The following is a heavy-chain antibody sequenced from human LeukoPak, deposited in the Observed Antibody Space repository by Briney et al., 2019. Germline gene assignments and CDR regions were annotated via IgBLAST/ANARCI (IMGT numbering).Heavy chain of an antibody. J-gene: IGHJ5*02. V-gene: IGHV1-2*02. D-gene: IGHD3-3*01. CDR2: INPNSGGT. CDR1: GYTFTGYY. Sequence: ASVKVSCKASGYTFTGYYMHWVRQAPGQGLEWMGWINPNSGGTNYAQKFQGRVTMTRDTSISTAYMELSRLRSDDTAVYYCARDPPPSPFWSGYYPWGQGTLVTVSS. CDR3: ARDPPPSPFWSGYYP.